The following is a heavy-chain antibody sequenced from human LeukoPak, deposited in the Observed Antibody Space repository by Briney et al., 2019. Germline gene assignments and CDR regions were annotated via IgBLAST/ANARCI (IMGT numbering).Heavy chain of an antibody. J-gene: IGHJ4*02. CDR1: GYTFTSYA. Sequence: ASVKVSCKASGYTFTSYAMHWVRQAPRQRLEWMGWINAGNGNTKYSQKFQGRVTITRDTSISTAYMELSSLTFEDTAVYYCARGPPNWGMVGYWGQGTLVTVSS. CDR3: ARGPPNWGMVGY. V-gene: IGHV1-3*01. D-gene: IGHD7-27*01. CDR2: INAGNGNT.